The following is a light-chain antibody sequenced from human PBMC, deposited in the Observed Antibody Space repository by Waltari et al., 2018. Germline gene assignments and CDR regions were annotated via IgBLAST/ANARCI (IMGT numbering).Light chain of an antibody. Sequence: EIVLTQSPASLSLSPGDRATLSCRASQSVGRTLAWYQQRPGQAPRLLIYDASSRATGIPDMFSGSGSGTDFSLTISRLEPEDFAVYYCQKYGTRPATFGQGTKVEVK. CDR3: QKYGTRPAT. CDR2: DAS. CDR1: QSVGRT. J-gene: IGKJ1*01. V-gene: IGKV3-20*01.